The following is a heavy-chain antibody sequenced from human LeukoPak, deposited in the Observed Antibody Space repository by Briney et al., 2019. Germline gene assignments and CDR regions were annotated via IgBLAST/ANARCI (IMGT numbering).Heavy chain of an antibody. V-gene: IGHV4-61*02. J-gene: IGHJ3*02. Sequence: SETLSLTCTVSGGSISSGSYYWSWIRQPAGKGLEWIGRIYTSGSTNYNPSLKSRVTISVDASKTQFSLKLSSVTAADTAVYYRARTSLGGWVTMVRGAPSGAFDIWGQGTMVTVSS. CDR1: GGSISSGSYY. D-gene: IGHD3-10*01. CDR2: IYTSGST. CDR3: ARTSLGGWVTMVRGAPSGAFDI.